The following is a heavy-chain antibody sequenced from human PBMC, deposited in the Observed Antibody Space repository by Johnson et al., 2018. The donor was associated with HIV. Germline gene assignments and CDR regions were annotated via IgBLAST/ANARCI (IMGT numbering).Heavy chain of an antibody. J-gene: IGHJ3*02. CDR1: GFTFSSYA. CDR2: ISYDGSIK. CDR3: AKTEDAFDI. Sequence: VQLVESGGGVVQPGRSLRLSCAASGFTFSSYAMHWVRQAPGKGLEWVAVISYDGSIKYYAASVKGRFSISRDDPKNTVYLQMNSLRAEDTAVYYCAKTEDAFDIWGQGTMVTVSS. V-gene: IGHV3-30*04.